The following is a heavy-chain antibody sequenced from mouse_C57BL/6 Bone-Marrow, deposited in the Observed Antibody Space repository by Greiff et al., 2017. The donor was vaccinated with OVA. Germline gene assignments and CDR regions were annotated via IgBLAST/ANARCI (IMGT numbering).Heavy chain of an antibody. CDR2: IHPNSGST. D-gene: IGHD1-1*01. Sequence: VQLQQSGAELVKPGASVKLSCKASGYTFTSYWMHWVKQRPGQGLEWIGMIHPNSGSTNYNEKFKSKATLTVDKSSSTAYMQLSSLTSDDSAVYYCARWHYYDSSSYYFDYWGQGTTLTVSS. CDR3: ARWHYYDSSSYYFDY. CDR1: GYTFTSYW. V-gene: IGHV1-64*01. J-gene: IGHJ2*01.